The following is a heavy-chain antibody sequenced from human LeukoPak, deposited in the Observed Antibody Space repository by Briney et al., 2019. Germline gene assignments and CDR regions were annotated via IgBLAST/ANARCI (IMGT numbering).Heavy chain of an antibody. J-gene: IGHJ5*02. CDR1: GFSLSTSGVG. D-gene: IGHD2-2*01. CDR2: IYWNDDE. CDR3: AHSPQIGYCSSTSCLKWFDP. V-gene: IGHV2-5*01. Sequence: SGPTLVNPTQTLTLTCTFSGFSLSTSGVGVGWIRQPPGKALEWLCLIYWNDDEHYSPSLKSRLTITKDTSKKQVVLTMTNMDPVDTATYYCAHSPQIGYCSSTSCLKWFDPWGQGTLVTVSS.